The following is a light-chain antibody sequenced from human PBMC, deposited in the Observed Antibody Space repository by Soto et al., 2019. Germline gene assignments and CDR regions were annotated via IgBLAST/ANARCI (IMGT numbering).Light chain of an antibody. V-gene: IGKV3-20*01. Sequence: IVLTQSPGTLSLSPGETATLSCRASQIIKTFYFGRYQQKPGQSPRLLIYGVYSRATGTPDRFSGSGSGTDFTLTISRLEPEDSAVYYCQFYGSSLITFGQGTRLEIK. CDR3: QFYGSSLIT. CDR1: QIIKTFY. J-gene: IGKJ5*01. CDR2: GVY.